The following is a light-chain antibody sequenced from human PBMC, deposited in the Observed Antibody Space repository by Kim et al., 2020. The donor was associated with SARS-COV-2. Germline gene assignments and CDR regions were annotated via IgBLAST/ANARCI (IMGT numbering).Light chain of an antibody. CDR3: QQRYSISMT. Sequence: ASVGDRVTITCRGSKSSVSYLKWCQQKPAKAANLLIYAASSMQSGVPSRFSGSGSGTDVTPTISSRQPEDVATYYCQQRYSISMTFGQGTRLEIK. CDR2: AAS. CDR1: KSSVSY. J-gene: IGKJ5*01. V-gene: IGKV1-39*01.